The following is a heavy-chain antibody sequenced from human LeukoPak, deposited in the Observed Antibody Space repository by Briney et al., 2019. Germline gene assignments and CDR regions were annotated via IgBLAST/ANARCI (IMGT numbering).Heavy chain of an antibody. V-gene: IGHV3-74*01. J-gene: IGHJ4*02. CDR2: INSDGSST. CDR3: ARGREEIFDY. CDR1: GFTLSSYW. Sequence: GGSLGLSCAASGFTLSSYWMHWVRQAPGKGLVWVSRINSDGSSTNYADSVKGRFTISRDNAKNTLYLQMNSLRAEDTAVYYCARGREEIFDYWGQGTLVTVSS.